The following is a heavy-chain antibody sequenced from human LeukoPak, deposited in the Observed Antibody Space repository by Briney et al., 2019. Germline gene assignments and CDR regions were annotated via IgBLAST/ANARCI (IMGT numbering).Heavy chain of an antibody. Sequence: GESLKISCKGSGYSFTSYWIGWVRQMPGKGLEWMGIIYPGDSDTRYSPSFQGQVTISADKSISTAYLQWSSLKASDPAMYYWARLRINIIVGAKGEAFDIWGQGTMVGV. J-gene: IGHJ3*02. CDR2: IYPGDSDT. D-gene: IGHD3-22*01. CDR1: GYSFTSYW. CDR3: ARLRINIIVGAKGEAFDI. V-gene: IGHV5-51*01.